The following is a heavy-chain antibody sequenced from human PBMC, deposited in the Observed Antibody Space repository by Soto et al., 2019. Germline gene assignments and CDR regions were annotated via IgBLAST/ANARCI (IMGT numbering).Heavy chain of an antibody. CDR1: GFPLSSYS. CDR3: ARDGPGPNSGSYYYYGMDV. V-gene: IGHV3-21*01. J-gene: IGHJ6*02. D-gene: IGHD1-26*01. Sequence: PGGSPRLSCAASGFPLSSYSMNWVRQAPGKGLEWVSSISSSSSYIYYADSVKGRFTISRDNAKNSLYLQMNSLRAEDTAVYYCARDGPGPNSGSYYYYGMDVWGQGTTVTVSS. CDR2: ISSSSSYI.